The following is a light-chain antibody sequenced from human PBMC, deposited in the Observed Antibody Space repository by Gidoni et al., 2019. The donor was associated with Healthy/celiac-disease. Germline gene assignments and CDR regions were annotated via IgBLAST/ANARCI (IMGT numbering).Light chain of an antibody. J-gene: IGKJ2*01. CDR1: QSLLHSNGYNY. V-gene: IGKV2-28*01. Sequence: DVVMTQPPLSLPVTPGEPAFIPCRSSQSLLHSNGYNYLDWYRQKPGQSPQLLIYLGPNRASGVPDRFSGSGSGTDFTLKISRFEADDVGVYYCMQARQSPIGQGTKLEIK. CDR2: LGP. CDR3: MQARQSP.